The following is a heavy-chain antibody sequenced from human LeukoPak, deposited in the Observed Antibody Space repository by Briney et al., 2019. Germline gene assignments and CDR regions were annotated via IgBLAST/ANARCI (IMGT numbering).Heavy chain of an antibody. Sequence: SETLSLTCTVSGGSISSYYWSWIRQPAGKGLEWLGRICTSGSTNYNPSLKSRVTMSVDTSKNQFSLKLSSVTAADTAVYYCAREFSSTSWLADYYYYYMDVWGKGTTVTVSS. V-gene: IGHV4-4*07. CDR3: AREFSSTSWLADYYYYYMDV. J-gene: IGHJ6*03. D-gene: IGHD2-2*01. CDR2: ICTSGST. CDR1: GGSISSYY.